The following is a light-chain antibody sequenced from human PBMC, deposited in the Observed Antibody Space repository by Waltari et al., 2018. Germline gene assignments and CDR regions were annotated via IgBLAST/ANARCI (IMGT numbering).Light chain of an antibody. V-gene: IGLV7-43*01. CDR2: STT. J-gene: IGLJ3*02. CDR3: LLYDGSDQV. Sequence: TAVPQDPSLTVHPRGAVTLTSASSAGSGTSGNQPNWTQQKPGQVPRSLIHSTTNRHSWTPARFSGSLLGGKAALTLSSVQPEDEAEYYCLLYDGSDQVFGGGTKLTVL. CDR1: AGSGTSGNQ.